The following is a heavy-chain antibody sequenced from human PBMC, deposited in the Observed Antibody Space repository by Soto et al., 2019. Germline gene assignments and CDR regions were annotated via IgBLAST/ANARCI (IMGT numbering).Heavy chain of an antibody. D-gene: IGHD2-15*01. Sequence: EGQLLESGGGLVRPGGSLTLSCAGSGFTFSRYAMTWVRQAPGKGLEWVSSITVTDGRRKYADSVKGRFTISTDTHKNIVYLQMNSLRAEDTALYYCATESMYVVVVGSTRDHYCGMDVWGQGTTVIVS. CDR2: ITVTDGRR. CDR1: GFTFSRYA. CDR3: ATESMYVVVVGSTRDHYCGMDV. V-gene: IGHV3-23*01. J-gene: IGHJ6*02.